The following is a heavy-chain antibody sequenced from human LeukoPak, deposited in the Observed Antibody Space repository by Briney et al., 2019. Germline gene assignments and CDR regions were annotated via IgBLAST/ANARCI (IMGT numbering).Heavy chain of an antibody. D-gene: IGHD2-2*01. J-gene: IGHJ6*03. V-gene: IGHV1-2*02. Sequence: ASVKVSCKASGYTFTSYYMHWVRQAPGQGLEWMGWINPNCGGTNYAQKFQGRVTMTRDTSISTAYMELSRLRSDDTAVYYCAKGVPAANYYYYMDVWGKGTTVTVSS. CDR3: AKGVPAANYYYYMDV. CDR1: GYTFTSYY. CDR2: INPNCGGT.